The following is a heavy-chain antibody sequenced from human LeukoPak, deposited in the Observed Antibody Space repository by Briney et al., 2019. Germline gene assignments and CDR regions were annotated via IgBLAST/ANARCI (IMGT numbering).Heavy chain of an antibody. V-gene: IGHV3-21*01. CDR2: ISSSSSYI. D-gene: IGHD3-22*01. CDR1: GFTLSNHA. J-gene: IGHJ3*02. CDR3: ARDHYDSSGYRAFDI. Sequence: GGSLRLSCAASGFTLSNHAMIWVRQAPGKGLEWVSSISSSSSYIYYADSVKGRFTISRDNAKNSLYLQMNSLRAEDTAVYYCARDHYDSSGYRAFDIWGQGTMVTVSS.